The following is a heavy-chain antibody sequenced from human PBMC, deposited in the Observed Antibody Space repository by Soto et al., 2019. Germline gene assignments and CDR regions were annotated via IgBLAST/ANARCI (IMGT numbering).Heavy chain of an antibody. Sequence: ERQSLTWSVAAGAISSPNWGTRVRQSPGRGLEWIGEIYHSGTTNYSPSLKSRVNIAVDMSTNHLSLTLISVTAADTAVYDCAFPATADFDYWDKGILVTVSS. D-gene: IGHD6-13*01. CDR2: IYHSGTT. CDR1: AGAISSPNW. V-gene: IGHV4-4*02. J-gene: IGHJ4*02. CDR3: AFPATADFDY.